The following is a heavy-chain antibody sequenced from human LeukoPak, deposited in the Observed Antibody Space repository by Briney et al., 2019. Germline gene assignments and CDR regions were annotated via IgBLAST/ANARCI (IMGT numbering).Heavy chain of an antibody. J-gene: IGHJ5*02. Sequence: ASVKVSFKASGYTFTSYYMHWVRQAPGQGLEWMGIINPSGGSTSYAQKFQGRVTMTRDTSTSTVYMELSSLRSEDTAVYYCARVAAAGTGWFDPGGQGTLVTVSS. CDR1: GYTFTSYY. CDR3: ARVAAAGTGWFDP. V-gene: IGHV1-46*01. D-gene: IGHD6-13*01. CDR2: INPSGGST.